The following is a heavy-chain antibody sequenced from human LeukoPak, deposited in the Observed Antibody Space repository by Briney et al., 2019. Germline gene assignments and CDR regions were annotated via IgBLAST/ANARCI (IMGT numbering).Heavy chain of an antibody. J-gene: IGHJ4*02. Sequence: GGSLRLSCAASGFTVSSNYMSWVRQAPGKGLEWVSVIYSGGSTYYADSVKGRFTISRDNSKNTLYLQTNSLRTEDTAVYYCARGSIDWQAVAFDCWGQGTLVTVSS. CDR1: GFTVSSNY. CDR3: ARGSIDWQAVAFDC. D-gene: IGHD2-21*01. CDR2: IYSGGST. V-gene: IGHV3-53*05.